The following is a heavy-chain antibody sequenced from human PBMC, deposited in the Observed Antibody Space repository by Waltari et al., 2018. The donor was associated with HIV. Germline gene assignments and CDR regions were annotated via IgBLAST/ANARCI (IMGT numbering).Heavy chain of an antibody. CDR1: GFSFSDYA. Sequence: QVQLVESGGGMVQPGGSLRLSCAATGFSFSDYAMHWVRQAPGTGLEGVAVVVYDGTNKYYAASVKGRFLSSRDNSKRTLYLQMNHLTAEDTAVYYCARDLQATVAVDYFDFWGQGTLVTVSS. CDR2: VVYDGTNK. V-gene: IGHV3-33*01. J-gene: IGHJ4*02. CDR3: ARDLQATVAVDYFDF.